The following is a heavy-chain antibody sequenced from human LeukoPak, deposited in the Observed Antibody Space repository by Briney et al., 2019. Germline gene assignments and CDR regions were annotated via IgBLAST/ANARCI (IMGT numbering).Heavy chain of an antibody. D-gene: IGHD6-13*01. J-gene: IGHJ4*02. CDR1: GGSISSGGYY. CDR2: ISGSGGST. Sequence: ETLSLTCTVSGGSISSGGYYWSWIRQHPGKGLEWVSTISGSGGSTYYADSVKGRFTISRDNSKNTLYLQMNSLRAEDTAVYYCAKHPSGIAAAGPFDYWGQGTLVTVSS. V-gene: IGHV3-23*01. CDR3: AKHPSGIAAAGPFDY.